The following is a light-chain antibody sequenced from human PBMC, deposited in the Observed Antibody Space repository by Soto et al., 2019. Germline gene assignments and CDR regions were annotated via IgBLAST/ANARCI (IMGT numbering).Light chain of an antibody. J-gene: IGKJ1*01. CDR3: QQSYSPPWT. Sequence: DIQMTQSPSSLSASIGDRVTITCRASQSISSYLNWYQHKPGEGPKVLIYDASRLQSGVPSRFSGSGSGTDFTLTLSSLRPEDFATYFCQQSYSPPWTFGQGTKVHIK. V-gene: IGKV1-39*01. CDR1: QSISSY. CDR2: DAS.